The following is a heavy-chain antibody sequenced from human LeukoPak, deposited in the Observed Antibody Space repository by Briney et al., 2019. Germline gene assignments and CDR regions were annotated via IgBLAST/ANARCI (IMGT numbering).Heavy chain of an antibody. V-gene: IGHV3-30*18. CDR2: ISYDGSNK. CDR3: AKDSSAIEVLWGDSSGYFNYFDY. J-gene: IGHJ4*02. D-gene: IGHD3-22*01. CDR1: GFTFSSYG. Sequence: PGGSLRLSCAASGFTFSSYGMHWVCQAPGKGLEWVAVISYDGSNKYYADSVKGRFTISRDNSKNTLYLQMNSLRAEDTAVYYCAKDSSAIEVLWGDSSGYFNYFDYWGQGTLVTVSS.